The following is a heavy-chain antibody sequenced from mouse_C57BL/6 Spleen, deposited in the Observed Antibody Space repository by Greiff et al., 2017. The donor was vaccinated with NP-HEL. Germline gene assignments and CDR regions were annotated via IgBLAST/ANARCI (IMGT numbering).Heavy chain of an antibody. V-gene: IGHV1-50*01. CDR1: GYTFTSYW. CDR2: IDPSDSYT. D-gene: IGHD1-1*01. J-gene: IGHJ1*03. CDR3: ARRLYYYPCWYFDV. Sequence: VQLQQPGAELVKPGASVKLSCKASGYTFTSYWMQWVKQRPGQGLEWIGEIDPSDSYTNYNQKFKGKATLTVDTSSSTAYMQLSSLTSEDSAVYYCARRLYYYPCWYFDVWGTGTTVTVSS.